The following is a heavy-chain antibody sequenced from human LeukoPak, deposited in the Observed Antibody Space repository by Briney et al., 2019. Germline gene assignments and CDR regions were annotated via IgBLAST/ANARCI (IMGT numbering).Heavy chain of an antibody. CDR3: ARGIDGYSYGYYGY. D-gene: IGHD5-18*01. CDR2: INHSGST. V-gene: IGHV4-34*01. CDR1: GGSFSGYY. Sequence: SETLSLTCAVYGGSFSGYYWSWIRQPPGKGLEWIGEINHSGSTNYNPSLKSRVTISVDTSKNQFSLKLSSVTAADTAVYYCARGIDGYSYGYYGYWRQGTLVTVSS. J-gene: IGHJ4*02.